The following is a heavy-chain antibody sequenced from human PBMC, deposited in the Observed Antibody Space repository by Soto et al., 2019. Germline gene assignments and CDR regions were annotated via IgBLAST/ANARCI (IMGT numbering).Heavy chain of an antibody. V-gene: IGHV3-53*03. D-gene: IGHD3-16*02. CDR2: FYSGART. CDR3: ASDLSPYYYYALDV. J-gene: IGHJ6*02. Sequence: WGSLRLSCATSGFTASPNYMTWVRQAPWKGLKWVAIFYSGARTYYRDSVKGLFTISRDRSKSTLFLQMNNLTAEDTAVYFCASDLSPYYYYALDVWGQGTTVTVSS. CDR1: GFTASPNY.